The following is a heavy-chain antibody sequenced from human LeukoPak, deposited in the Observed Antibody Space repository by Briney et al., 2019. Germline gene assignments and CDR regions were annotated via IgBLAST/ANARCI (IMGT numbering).Heavy chain of an antibody. CDR3: ATLPRYIAVAGTFYSDY. CDR1: GFTFSSYN. CDR2: ITSDSRYM. V-gene: IGHV3-21*01. J-gene: IGHJ4*02. D-gene: IGHD6-19*01. Sequence: GGSLRLSCAASGFTFSSYNMNWVRQAPGKGLEWVSSITSDSRYMYYADSVKGRFTISRDNAKNSLYLQMNSLRAEDTAVYYCATLPRYIAVAGTFYSDYWGQGTLVTVSS.